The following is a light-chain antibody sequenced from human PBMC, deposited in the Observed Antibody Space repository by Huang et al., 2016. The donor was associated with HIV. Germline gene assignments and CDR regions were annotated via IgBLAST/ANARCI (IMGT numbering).Light chain of an antibody. V-gene: IGKV1-9*01. CDR2: ATS. CDR1: QGISGF. Sequence: IQLTQSPSSLSASVGDRVTITCRASQGISGFLAWYQQKPGKAPKLLIYATSTLQSGGPSRFSGSISGTNFTLTISSLQPEDFATYYCQKLHNYPPGGTFGPGTKLDVK. J-gene: IGKJ3*01. CDR3: QKLHNYPPGGT.